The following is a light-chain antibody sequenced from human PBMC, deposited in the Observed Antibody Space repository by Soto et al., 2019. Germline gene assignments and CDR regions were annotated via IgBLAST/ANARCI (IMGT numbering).Light chain of an antibody. J-gene: IGLJ7*01. CDR1: IDTVTTSHW. Sequence: QAVVTQESSLTVSPGGTVTLTCDSSIDTVTTSHWPYWFQQKPGHAPKTLIYDTTNRHPWTPARFSGSIPGGKAALILSGAQPEDEAEYYCLLSYNGAPAVFGGGTQLTVL. CDR2: DTT. V-gene: IGLV7-46*01. CDR3: LLSYNGAPAV.